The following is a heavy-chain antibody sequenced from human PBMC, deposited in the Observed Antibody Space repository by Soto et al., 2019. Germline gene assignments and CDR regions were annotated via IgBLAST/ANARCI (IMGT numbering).Heavy chain of an antibody. V-gene: IGHV3-23*01. D-gene: IGHD6-13*01. CDR3: AKAQIRAAAAPMDV. J-gene: IGHJ6*02. Sequence: EVQLLESGGGLVQPGGSLSLSCAASAFTVSSYAMSWVRQAPGKGLEWVSAISGSGGSTYYADSVKGRFTISRDNSKNTLYLQMNSLRAEDTAVYYCAKAQIRAAAAPMDVWGQGTTVTVSS. CDR1: AFTVSSYA. CDR2: ISGSGGST.